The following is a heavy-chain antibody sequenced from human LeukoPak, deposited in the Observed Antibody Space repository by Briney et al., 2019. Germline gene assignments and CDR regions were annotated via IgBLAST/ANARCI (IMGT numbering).Heavy chain of an antibody. D-gene: IGHD3-10*01. Sequence: GGSLRLSCVASGFTFSNYGMHWVRQAPGKGLEWVAFIRFDGNHQYNADSLKDRFTISSDNSKNILYLQMNSLRAEDTAVYYCAKDLLRFGELLWRGGVDYWGQGTLVTVSS. CDR2: IRFDGNHQ. V-gene: IGHV3-30*02. CDR3: AKDLLRFGELLWRGGVDY. J-gene: IGHJ4*02. CDR1: GFTFSNYG.